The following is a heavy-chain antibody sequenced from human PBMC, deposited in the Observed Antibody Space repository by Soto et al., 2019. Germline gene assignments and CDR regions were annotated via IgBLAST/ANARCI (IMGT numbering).Heavy chain of an antibody. V-gene: IGHV3-30*18. CDR1: GFTFSSYG. J-gene: IGHJ4*02. Sequence: QVQLVESGGGVVQPGRSLRLSCAASGFTFSSYGMHWVRQAPGKGLEGVAVISYDGSNKYYADSVKGRFTISRDNSKNTLYMQMTSLRAEDTAVYYCEKAWVYDSSGWSFDYWGQGTLVTASS. CDR3: EKAWVYDSSGWSFDY. CDR2: ISYDGSNK. D-gene: IGHD3-22*01.